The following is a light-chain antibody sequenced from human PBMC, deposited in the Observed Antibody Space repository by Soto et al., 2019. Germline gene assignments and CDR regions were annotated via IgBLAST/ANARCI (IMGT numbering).Light chain of an antibody. V-gene: IGLV2-8*01. CDR1: SSDVGGHDY. CDR2: EVT. J-gene: IGLJ2*01. Sequence: QSALTQPPSASGSPGQSVTISCTGTSSDVGGHDYVSWYQQHPGKAPKLMIYEVTKRPSGVPDRFSGSKSGNTASLTVSGLQAEDEADYFCSSYAGRNSLVFGGGTKLTVL. CDR3: SSYAGRNSLV.